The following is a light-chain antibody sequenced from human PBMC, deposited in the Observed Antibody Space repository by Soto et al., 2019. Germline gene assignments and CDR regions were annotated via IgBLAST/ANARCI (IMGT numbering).Light chain of an antibody. V-gene: IGKV3-20*01. J-gene: IGKJ1*01. CDR2: EAS. Sequence: IELTQSPGTLSLSPGDRATLSCRASQSVYSEYLAWYQQKPGQAPKILIYEASIRATGLPDRFSGSGSGTDFTLTINRLEPEDFAVYFCQQYGSAAPWTFGQGTRVDVK. CDR3: QQYGSAAPWT. CDR1: QSVYSEY.